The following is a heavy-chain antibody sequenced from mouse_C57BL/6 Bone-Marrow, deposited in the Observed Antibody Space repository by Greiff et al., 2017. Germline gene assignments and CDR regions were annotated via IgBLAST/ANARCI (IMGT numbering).Heavy chain of an antibody. J-gene: IGHJ2*01. CDR1: GFTFSSYG. V-gene: IGHV5-6*01. CDR3: ARFDGYWYYCDY. Sequence: EVQLVESGGDLVKPGGSLKLSCAASGFTFSSYGMSWVRQTPDKRLEWVATISSGGSYTYYPDSVKGRFTISRDNAKNTLYLQMSSLKSEDTAMYYCARFDGYWYYCDYWGQGTTLTVSS. CDR2: ISSGGSYT. D-gene: IGHD2-3*01.